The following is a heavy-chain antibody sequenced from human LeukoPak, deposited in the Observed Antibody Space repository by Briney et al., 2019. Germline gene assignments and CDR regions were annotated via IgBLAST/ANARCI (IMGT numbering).Heavy chain of an antibody. J-gene: IGHJ6*03. Sequence: PSETLSLTCTVSGGSISSSSYYWGWIRQPPGKGLEWIGSIYHSGSTYYNPSLKSRVTISVDTSKNQFSLKLSSVTAADTAVYYCARSRVVVVPADSPAYYYYYMDVWGKGTTVTISS. D-gene: IGHD2-2*01. CDR1: GGSISSSSYY. CDR2: IYHSGST. CDR3: ARSRVVVVPADSPAYYYYYMDV. V-gene: IGHV4-39*07.